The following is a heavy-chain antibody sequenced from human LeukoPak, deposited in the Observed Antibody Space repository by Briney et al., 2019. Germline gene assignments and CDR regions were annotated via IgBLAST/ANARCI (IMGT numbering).Heavy chain of an antibody. D-gene: IGHD3-10*01. J-gene: IGHJ4*02. Sequence: GASVKVSCKASGYTFTSYYMHWVRPAPGQGLEWMGIINPSGGSTSYAQKFQGRVTMTRDTSTSTVYMELSSLRSEDTAVYYCARDGGSGSYYKQYFDYWGQGTLVTVSS. CDR3: ARDGGSGSYYKQYFDY. CDR2: INPSGGST. V-gene: IGHV1-46*01. CDR1: GYTFTSYY.